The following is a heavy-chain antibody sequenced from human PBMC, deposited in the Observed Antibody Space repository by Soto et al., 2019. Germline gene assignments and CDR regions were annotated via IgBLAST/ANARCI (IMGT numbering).Heavy chain of an antibody. Sequence: SVKVSCKASGGTFSSYAISWVRQAPGQGLEWMGGIIPIFGTANYAQKFQGRVTITADESTSTAYMELSSLRSEDTAVYYCARGTIFGVVIINRFDDWGQGTLVNVAS. CDR3: ARGTIFGVVIINRFDD. CDR2: IIPIFGTA. V-gene: IGHV1-69*13. J-gene: IGHJ4*02. CDR1: GGTFSSYA. D-gene: IGHD3-3*01.